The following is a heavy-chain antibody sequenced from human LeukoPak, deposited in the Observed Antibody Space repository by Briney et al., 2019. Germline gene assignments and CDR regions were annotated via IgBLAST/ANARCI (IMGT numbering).Heavy chain of an antibody. Sequence: SETLSLTCTVSGGSISSSSYYWGWILQPPGKGLEWIGSIYYSGSTYYNPSLKSRVTISVDTSKNQFSLKLSSVTAADTAVYYCASLYYYDSSGYYAWHYWGQGTLVTVSS. J-gene: IGHJ4*02. CDR2: IYYSGST. V-gene: IGHV4-39*01. D-gene: IGHD3-22*01. CDR1: GGSISSSSYY. CDR3: ASLYYYDSSGYYAWHY.